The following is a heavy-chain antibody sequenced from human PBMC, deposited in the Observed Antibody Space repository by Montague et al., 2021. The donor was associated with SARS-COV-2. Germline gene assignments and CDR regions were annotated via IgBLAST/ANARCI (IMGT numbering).Heavy chain of an antibody. D-gene: IGHD3-9*01. CDR1: GGSISSGGYY. CDR2: IYYSGXT. CDR3: ARTYYDILTDYYNRGAFDI. Sequence: SETLSLTCTVSGGSISSGGYYWSWIRQHPGKGLEWIGYIYYSGXTXYXXXXKXRVTISVDTSKNQFSLKLSSVTAADTAVYYCARTYYDILTDYYNRGAFDIWGQGTMVTVSS. J-gene: IGHJ3*02. V-gene: IGHV4-61*08.